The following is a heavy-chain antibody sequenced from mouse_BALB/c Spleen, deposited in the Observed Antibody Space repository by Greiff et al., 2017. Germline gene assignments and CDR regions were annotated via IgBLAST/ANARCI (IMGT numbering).Heavy chain of an antibody. CDR3: ARRGYYGSSYVHYAMDY. D-gene: IGHD1-1*01. CDR2: IYPGDGDT. Sequence: QVQLQQSGAELARPGASVKLSCKASGYTFTSYWMQWVKQRPGQGLEWIGAIYPGDGDTRYTQKFKGKATLTVDESSSTAYMQLSSLTSEDSAVYYCARRGYYGSSYVHYAMDYWGQGTSVTVSS. J-gene: IGHJ4*01. V-gene: IGHV1-87*01. CDR1: GYTFTSYW.